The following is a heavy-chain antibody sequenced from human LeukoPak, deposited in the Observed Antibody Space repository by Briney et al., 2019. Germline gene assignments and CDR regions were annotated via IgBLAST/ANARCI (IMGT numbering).Heavy chain of an antibody. CDR2: FNPNSGGT. J-gene: IGHJ4*02. Sequence: GASVKVSCKASGYTFTGYYMHWVRQAPGQGLEWMGWFNPNSGGTNYAQKFQGRVTMTRDTSISTACMELSRLRSDDTAVYYCAREDVDSGAFDYWGQGTLVTVSS. CDR1: GYTFTGYY. V-gene: IGHV1-2*02. D-gene: IGHD2-15*01. CDR3: AREDVDSGAFDY.